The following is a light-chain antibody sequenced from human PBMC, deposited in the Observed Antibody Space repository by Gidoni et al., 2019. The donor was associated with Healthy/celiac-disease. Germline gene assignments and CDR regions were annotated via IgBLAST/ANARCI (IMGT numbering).Light chain of an antibody. CDR3: GTWDSSLSAGYV. Sequence: QSVLTQPPSGSAAPGQKVTISSSGSSSNIGNNYVSWYQQLPGTAPKLLIYDNNKLPSGIPDRFSGSKSGTSATLGITGLQTGDEADYYCGTWDSSLSAGYVFGTGTKVTVL. CDR1: SSNIGNNY. V-gene: IGLV1-51*01. J-gene: IGLJ1*01. CDR2: DNN.